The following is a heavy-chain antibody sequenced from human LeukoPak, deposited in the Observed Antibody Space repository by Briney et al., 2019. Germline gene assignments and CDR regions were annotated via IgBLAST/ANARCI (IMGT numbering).Heavy chain of an antibody. CDR1: GGSISSYY. V-gene: IGHV4-59*12. J-gene: IGHJ5*02. CDR2: IYHSGST. CDR3: ARGGSGSLNWFDP. D-gene: IGHD3-22*01. Sequence: SETLSLTCTVSGGSISSYYWSWIRQPPGKGLEWIGYIYHSGSTYYNPSLKSRVTISVDRSKNRFSLKLSSVTAADTAVYYCARGGSGSLNWFDPWGQGTLVTVSS.